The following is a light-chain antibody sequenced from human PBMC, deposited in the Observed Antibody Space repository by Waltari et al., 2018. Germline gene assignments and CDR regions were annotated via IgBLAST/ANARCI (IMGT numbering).Light chain of an antibody. CDR3: QQRDNWPPVYT. CDR1: QSVTSW. Sequence: ETVLTQSPATLSLSPGERATLSCRASQSVTSWLAWYQQKPGQATRLLIYDASNRASGIPARFIGSGSGTDFTLTISSLEPEDFAVYYCQQRDNWPPVYTFGQGTKLEIK. CDR2: DAS. J-gene: IGKJ2*01. V-gene: IGKV3-11*01.